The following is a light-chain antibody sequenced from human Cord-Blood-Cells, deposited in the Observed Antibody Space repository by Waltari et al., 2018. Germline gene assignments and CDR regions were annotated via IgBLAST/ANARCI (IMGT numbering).Light chain of an antibody. CDR2: DVS. Sequence: QSALTQTASVSGCPGQSITISCTGTSSDVGGYNYLSGYQQHPGKAPKLMIYDVSNRPSGFSNRFSGSKSGNTASLTISGLQAEDEADYYCSSYTSSSTYVFGTGTKVTVL. J-gene: IGLJ1*01. CDR1: SSDVGGYNY. CDR3: SSYTSSSTYV. V-gene: IGLV2-14*03.